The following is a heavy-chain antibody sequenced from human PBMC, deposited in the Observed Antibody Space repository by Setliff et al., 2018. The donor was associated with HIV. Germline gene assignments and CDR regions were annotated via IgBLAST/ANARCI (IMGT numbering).Heavy chain of an antibody. Sequence: PSETLSLTCAVSGYSISSGYYWSWVRQHPGKGLEWIGYIYYTGSTYSNPSLQSRVRISVDTSKNQFSLRLNSVTAADTAVYYCARDSANGKTANLNYLDVWGKGTTVTVS. CDR3: ARDSANGKTANLNYLDV. CDR1: GYSISSGYY. CDR2: IYYTGST. D-gene: IGHD2-8*01. V-gene: IGHV4-31*11. J-gene: IGHJ6*03.